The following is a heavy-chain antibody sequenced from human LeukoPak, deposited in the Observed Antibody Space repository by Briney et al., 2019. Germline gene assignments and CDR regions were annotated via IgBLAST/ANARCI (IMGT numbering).Heavy chain of an antibody. CDR2: IIPIFGTA. D-gene: IGHD6-19*01. Sequence: SVKVSCKASGGTFSSYAISWVRQAPGQGLEWMGGIIPIFGTANYAQKFQGRVTITADESTSTAYMELSSLRSEDTAVYYCARDKGAVAYNAFDIWGQGAMVTVSS. CDR3: ARDKGAVAYNAFDI. V-gene: IGHV1-69*13. J-gene: IGHJ3*02. CDR1: GGTFSSYA.